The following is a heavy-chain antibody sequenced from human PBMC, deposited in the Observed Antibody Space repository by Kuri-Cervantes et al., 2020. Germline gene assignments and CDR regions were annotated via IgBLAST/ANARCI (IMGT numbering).Heavy chain of an antibody. J-gene: IGHJ4*02. CDR3: AKFATIFGVGIMDYDY. D-gene: IGHD3-3*01. CDR2: IKRKTDGETT. CDR1: GFTFSNAW. Sequence: GGSLRLSCAASGFTFSNAWMSWVRQAPGKGLEWVGRIKRKTDGETTDYAAPVKGRFTISRDDSKNTLFLQMNSLRAEDTAVYYCAKFATIFGVGIMDYDYWGQGTLVTVSS. V-gene: IGHV3-15*01.